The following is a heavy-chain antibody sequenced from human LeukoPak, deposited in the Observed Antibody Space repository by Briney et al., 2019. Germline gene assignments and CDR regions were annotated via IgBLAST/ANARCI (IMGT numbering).Heavy chain of an antibody. D-gene: IGHD6-19*01. CDR1: GYTFTSYH. CDR3: XRLKVAGNDY. V-gene: IGHV1-46*01. Sequence: GASVKVSCKASGYTFTSYHMHWVRQAPGQGLEWMGIINPSGGSTSYAQKFQGRVTVTRDTSTSTVYMELSSLRSEDTAVYYCXRLKVAGNDYWGQGTLVTVSS. CDR2: INPSGGST. J-gene: IGHJ4*02.